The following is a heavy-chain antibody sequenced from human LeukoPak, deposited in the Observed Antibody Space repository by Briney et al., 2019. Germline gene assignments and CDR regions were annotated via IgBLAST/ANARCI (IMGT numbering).Heavy chain of an antibody. D-gene: IGHD2-2*02. CDR1: GYTFTGYY. V-gene: IGHV1-8*02. CDR2: INPNSGGT. J-gene: IGHJ6*03. CDR3: ARGTRPYCSSTSCYKTRGNYYHYYYMDV. Sequence: ASVKVSCKASGYTFTGYYMHWVRQAPGQGLEWMGWINPNSGGTGYAQKFQGRVTMTRNTSISTAYMELSSLRSEDTAVYYCARGTRPYCSSTSCYKTRGNYYHYYYMDVWGKGTTVTVSS.